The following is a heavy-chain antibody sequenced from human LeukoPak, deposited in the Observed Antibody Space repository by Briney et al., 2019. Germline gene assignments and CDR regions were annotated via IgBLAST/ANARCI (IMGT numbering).Heavy chain of an antibody. CDR2: IIPIFGTA. V-gene: IGHV1-69*01. J-gene: IGHJ5*02. CDR1: GGTFSSYA. D-gene: IGHD3-22*01. CDR3: ARAADYYDSSGYFRDWFDP. Sequence: SVKVSCKASGGTFSSYAISWVRQAPGQGLEWMGGIIPIFGTANYAQKFQGRVTITADESTSTAYMELSSLRSEDTAVCYCARAADYYDSSGYFRDWFDPWGQGTLVTVSS.